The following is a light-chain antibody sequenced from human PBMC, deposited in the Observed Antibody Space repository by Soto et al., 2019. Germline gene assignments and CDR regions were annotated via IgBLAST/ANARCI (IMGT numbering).Light chain of an antibody. Sequence: QSALAQPASVSGSPGQSITISCTGTSSDVGDYPYVSWYQQHPDKVPKLSIYEVSHRPSGITSRFSGSKSQNTASLTISGLQAEDEADYYCSSYSATNTLVFGSGSKVTVL. V-gene: IGLV2-14*01. CDR2: EVS. CDR1: SSDVGDYPY. J-gene: IGLJ1*01. CDR3: SSYSATNTLV.